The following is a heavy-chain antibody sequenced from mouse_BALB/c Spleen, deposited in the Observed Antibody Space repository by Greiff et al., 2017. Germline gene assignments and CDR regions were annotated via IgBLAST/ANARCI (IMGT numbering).Heavy chain of an antibody. V-gene: IGHV5-9-3*01. CDR2: ISSGGSYT. CDR1: GFTFSSYA. D-gene: IGHD2-3*01. J-gene: IGHJ1*01. Sequence: EVNVVESGGGLVKPGGSLKLSCAASGFTFSSYAMSWVRQTPEKRLEWVATISSGGSYTYYPDSVKGRFTISRDNAKNTLYLQMSSLRSEDTAMYYCARHWDGYWYFDVWGAGTTVTVSS. CDR3: ARHWDGYWYFDV.